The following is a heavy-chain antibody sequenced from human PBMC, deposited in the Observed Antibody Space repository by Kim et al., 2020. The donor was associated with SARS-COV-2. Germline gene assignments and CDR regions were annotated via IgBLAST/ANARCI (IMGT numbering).Heavy chain of an antibody. CDR3: ASINGPVYGDYFDY. Sequence: YAQRFKGRVTMTRDTSIRTFYMEVSRLRFDDTAVYFCASINGPVYGDYFDYWGQGTLITVSS. V-gene: IGHV1-2*02. D-gene: IGHD4-17*01. J-gene: IGHJ4*02.